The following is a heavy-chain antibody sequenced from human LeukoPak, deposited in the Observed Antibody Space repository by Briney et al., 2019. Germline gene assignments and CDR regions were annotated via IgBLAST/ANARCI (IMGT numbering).Heavy chain of an antibody. Sequence: SQTLSLTCTVSGGSISSGSYCWSWIRQPAWKGLEWIGHIYTSGISNYNPALKSRVSMSVDTSKNQFSLKLRSVTAADTGVYYCASSMDTAMVGDYWGQGTLVTVSS. V-gene: IGHV4-61*09. CDR1: GGSISSGSYC. CDR2: IYTSGIS. CDR3: ASSMDTAMVGDY. J-gene: IGHJ4*02. D-gene: IGHD5-18*01.